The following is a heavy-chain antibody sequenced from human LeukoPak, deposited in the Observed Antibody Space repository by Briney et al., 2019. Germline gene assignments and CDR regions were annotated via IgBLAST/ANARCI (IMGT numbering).Heavy chain of an antibody. CDR2: IYYSRTT. Sequence: PSQTLSLTCTVSGGSISSGGYYWSWIPQPPGKVLEWIGYIYYSRTTYYNPSLKSRVTISVDTSKNQFSLKLSSVTAADTAVYYCASFYQVYYFVYWGQGTLVTVSS. V-gene: IGHV4-30-4*01. CDR3: ASFYQVYYFVY. J-gene: IGHJ4*02. CDR1: GGSISSGGYY. D-gene: IGHD3-16*02.